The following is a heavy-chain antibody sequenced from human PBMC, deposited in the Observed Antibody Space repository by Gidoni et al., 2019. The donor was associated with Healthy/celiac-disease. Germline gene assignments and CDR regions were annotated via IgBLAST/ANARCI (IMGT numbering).Heavy chain of an antibody. V-gene: IGHV4-39*01. D-gene: IGHD3-22*01. Sequence: QLQLQESGPGLVKPSETLSLTCPVSGGSISSSSYYWGWIRQPPGKGLEWIGSIYYSGSTYYNPSLKSRVTISVDTSKNQFSLKLSSVTAADTAVYYCASHYYDSSGYPDYWGQGTLVTVSS. CDR2: IYYSGST. CDR3: ASHYYDSSGYPDY. J-gene: IGHJ4*02. CDR1: GGSISSSSYY.